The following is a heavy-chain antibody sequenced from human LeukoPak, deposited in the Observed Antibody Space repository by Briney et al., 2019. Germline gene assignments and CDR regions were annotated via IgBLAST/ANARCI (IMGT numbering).Heavy chain of an antibody. Sequence: ASVKVSCKASGYTFTGAYLNWVRQAPGQGLEWMGRINPNSGGTNSGQKFQGRVTMTRDTSISTAYLELSSLTFDDTAVYCCARVDAASLAVHFWGQGTLVTVSS. J-gene: IGHJ4*02. D-gene: IGHD6-13*01. V-gene: IGHV1-2*02. CDR2: INPNSGGT. CDR3: ARVDAASLAVHF. CDR1: GYTFTGAY.